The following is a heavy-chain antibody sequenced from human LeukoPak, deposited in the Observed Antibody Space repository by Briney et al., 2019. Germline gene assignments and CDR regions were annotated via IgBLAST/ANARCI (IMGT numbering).Heavy chain of an antibody. Sequence: SGTLSLACAVYGGSFSGYYWSWIRQPPGKGLEWIGEINHSGSTNYNPSLKSRVTISVDTSKNQFSLKLSSVTAADTAVYYCARVRIYCSSTSCLNWFDRWGQGTLVTVSS. CDR1: GGSFSGYY. J-gene: IGHJ5*02. CDR3: ARVRIYCSSTSCLNWFDR. V-gene: IGHV4-34*01. D-gene: IGHD2-2*01. CDR2: INHSGST.